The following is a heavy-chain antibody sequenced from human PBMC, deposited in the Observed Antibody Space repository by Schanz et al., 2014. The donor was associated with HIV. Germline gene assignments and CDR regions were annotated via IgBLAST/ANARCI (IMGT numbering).Heavy chain of an antibody. CDR1: GFTFSTFG. D-gene: IGHD4-4*01. V-gene: IGHV3-30*03. CDR2: ISYDGSKK. CDR3: ARVEGPPTFYYYYYGSDV. Sequence: QVQLVESGGGVVQPGRSLRLSCTASGFTFSTFGMHWVRQAPGKGLECVAVISYDGSKKYYADSVKGRFTISRDNSKNTLFLQMNSLRAEDTAVYYCARVEGPPTFYYYYYGSDVWGQGTAVTVSS. J-gene: IGHJ6*02.